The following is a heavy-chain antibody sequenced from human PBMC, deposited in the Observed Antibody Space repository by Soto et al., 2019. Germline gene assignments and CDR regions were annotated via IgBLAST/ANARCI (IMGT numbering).Heavy chain of an antibody. CDR1: GGSLRDYGHF. J-gene: IGHJ4*02. V-gene: IGHV4-30-4*02. Sequence: PSDTLSLTCTVSGGSLRDYGHFWTWICQRPGSGLEWIGYVYYSGTTYSHPSLNSRVSISVDTSENQFSLRLTSVTAADTAVYYCVTVNLVGAAYYFDYWGPGTLVTVSS. CDR3: VTVNLVGAAYYFDY. CDR2: VYYSGTT. D-gene: IGHD1-26*01.